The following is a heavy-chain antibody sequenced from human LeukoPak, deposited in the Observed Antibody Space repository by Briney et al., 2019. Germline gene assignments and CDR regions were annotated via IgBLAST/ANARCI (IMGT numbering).Heavy chain of an antibody. J-gene: IGHJ4*02. CDR1: GGSISSYY. CDR2: IYTSGST. V-gene: IGHV4-4*07. Sequence: SETLSLTCTVSGGSISSYYWSWLRQPAGKGLEWIGRIYTSGSTNYNPSLKSPVTMSVDTSKNLFALKLSSVTAPGTAVYYCARRNFDYWGQATLVTVSS. CDR3: ARRNFDY.